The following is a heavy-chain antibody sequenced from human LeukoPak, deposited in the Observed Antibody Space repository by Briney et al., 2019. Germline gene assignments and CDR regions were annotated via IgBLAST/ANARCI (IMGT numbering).Heavy chain of an antibody. CDR2: ISYDGGNK. CDR3: ARDKTMIVVVTYYYGMDV. D-gene: IGHD3-22*01. J-gene: IGHJ6*02. CDR1: GFTFSSYA. Sequence: GRSLRLSCAASGFTFSSYAMHWVRQAPGKGLDWVAVISYDGGNKYYADSVKGRFTISRDNSKNTLYLQMNSLRAEDTAVYYCARDKTMIVVVTYYYGMDVWGQGTTVTVSS. V-gene: IGHV3-30-3*01.